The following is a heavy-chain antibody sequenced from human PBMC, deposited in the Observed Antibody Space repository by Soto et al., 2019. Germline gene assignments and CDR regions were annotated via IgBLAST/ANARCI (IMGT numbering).Heavy chain of an antibody. CDR2: IIPIFGTA. CDR1: GGTFSSYA. CDR3: ASGGMTPGSYYYYGMDV. J-gene: IGHJ6*02. V-gene: IGHV1-69*12. D-gene: IGHD4-17*01. Sequence: QVQLVQSGAEVKKPGSSVKVSCKASGGTFSSYAISWVRQAPGQGLEWMGGIIPIFGTANYAQKFQGRVTITADDSTGTAYMELSSLRSEDTAVYYCASGGMTPGSYYYYGMDVWGQGTTVTVSS.